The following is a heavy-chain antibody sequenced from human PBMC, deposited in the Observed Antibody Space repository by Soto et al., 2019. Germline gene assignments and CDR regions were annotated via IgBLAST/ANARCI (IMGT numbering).Heavy chain of an antibody. CDR2: ISVGGGSI. Sequence: EVQLVESGGGLVQPGGSLRVSCVASGFTFSSYALNWVRQAPGKGLEWVSYISVGGGSIFYADSVKGRFTISRGDATNSLYLQMNSLRDEDTAVYYCLRDHRWAFAFWGQGTMVTVSS. D-gene: IGHD2-15*01. V-gene: IGHV3-48*02. CDR1: GFTFSSYA. J-gene: IGHJ3*01. CDR3: LRDHRWAFAF.